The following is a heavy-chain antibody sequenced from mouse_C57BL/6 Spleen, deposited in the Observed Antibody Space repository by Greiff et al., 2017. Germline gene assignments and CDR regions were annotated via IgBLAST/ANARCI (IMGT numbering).Heavy chain of an antibody. CDR1: GYSFTGYY. J-gene: IGHJ4*01. Sequence: VQLQQSGPELVKPGASVKISCKASGYSFTGYYMNWVKQSPEKSLEWIGEINPSTGGTTYNPKFKAKAPLTVAKSSSTAYMQRKSLTSEDSAVYDFSNDYDNDDALDYWGQGTSVTVSS. D-gene: IGHD2-4*01. CDR2: INPSTGGT. CDR3: SNDYDNDDALDY. V-gene: IGHV1-42*01.